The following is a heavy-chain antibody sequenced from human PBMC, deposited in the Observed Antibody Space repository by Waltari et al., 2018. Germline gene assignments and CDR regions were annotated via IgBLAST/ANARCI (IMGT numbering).Heavy chain of an antibody. J-gene: IGHJ4*02. Sequence: QVQLVQSGAEVKKPGSSVKVSCKASGGSFSSYVINWVRQAPGQGLEWMGGISPIFDTANDEQKFQGRVTITADESTRIVYMELSSLRSEDTAVYYCASANGPTYFRFEYWGQGTPVTVSS. D-gene: IGHD1-1*01. V-gene: IGHV1-69*01. CDR3: ASANGPTYFRFEY. CDR1: GGSFSSYV. CDR2: ISPIFDTA.